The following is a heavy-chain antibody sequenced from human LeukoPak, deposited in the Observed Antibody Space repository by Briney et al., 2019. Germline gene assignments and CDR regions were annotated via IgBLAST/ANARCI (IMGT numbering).Heavy chain of an antibody. CDR3: AADSGYSYGLFDY. D-gene: IGHD5-18*01. Sequence: SVKVSCKASGGTFSSYAISWVRQAPGQGLEWMGGIIPIFGTANYAQKFQGRVTITADKSTSTAYMELSSLRSEDTAVYYCAADSGYSYGLFDYWGRGTLVTVSS. CDR1: GGTFSSYA. CDR2: IIPIFGTA. V-gene: IGHV1-69*06. J-gene: IGHJ4*02.